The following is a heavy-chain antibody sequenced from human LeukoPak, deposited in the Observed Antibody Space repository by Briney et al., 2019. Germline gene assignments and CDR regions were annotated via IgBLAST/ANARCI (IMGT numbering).Heavy chain of an antibody. CDR2: IYHSGST. J-gene: IGHJ6*03. V-gene: IGHV4-38-2*01. Sequence: SETLSLTCAVSGYSISSGYYWGWIRQPPGKGLEWTGSIYHSGSTYYNPSLKSRVTISVDMSKNQFSLKLSSVTVADTAVYYCDRLKYQLLLGYMDVWGKGTPVTVSS. D-gene: IGHD2-2*01. CDR1: GYSISSGYY. CDR3: DRLKYQLLLGYMDV.